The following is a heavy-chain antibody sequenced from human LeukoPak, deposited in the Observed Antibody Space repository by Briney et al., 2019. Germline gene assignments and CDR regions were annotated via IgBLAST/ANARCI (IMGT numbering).Heavy chain of an antibody. CDR1: GGSISSSYSY. J-gene: IGHJ2*01. V-gene: IGHV4-39*07. D-gene: IGHD4-17*01. CDR2: IYYSGST. Sequence: SETLSLTCTVSGGSISSSYSYWGWIRQPPGKGREWIGNIYYSGSTYYSPSLTSRVTVSVDTSENQFSLKLSSVTAADTAVYYCARDVNYGAGYFDLWGRGTLVTVSS. CDR3: ARDVNYGAGYFDL.